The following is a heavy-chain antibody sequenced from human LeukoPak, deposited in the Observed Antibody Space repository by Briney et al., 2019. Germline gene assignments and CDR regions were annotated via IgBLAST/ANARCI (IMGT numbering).Heavy chain of an antibody. V-gene: IGHV4-30-4*08. CDR2: IYYSGST. D-gene: IGHD2-21*01. Sequence: SETLSLICTVSGGSISSGDYYWSWTRQPPGKGLEWIGYIYYSGSTYYNPSLKSRVTISVDTSKNQFSLKLSSVTAADTAVYYCASGGGADYWGQGTLVTVSS. CDR3: ASGGGADY. J-gene: IGHJ4*02. CDR1: GGSISSGDYY.